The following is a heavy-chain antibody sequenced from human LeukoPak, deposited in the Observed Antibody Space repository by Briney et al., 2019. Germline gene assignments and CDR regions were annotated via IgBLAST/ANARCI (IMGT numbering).Heavy chain of an antibody. D-gene: IGHD1-26*01. CDR1: GFTFSTYT. CDR2: ISSSSYYI. Sequence: GGSLRLSCTASGFTFSTYTMNWVRQAPGKGLEWVSSISSSSYYIYYADSVKGRFTISGDNAKNSLFLQMNSLRAEDTAVYYCGAAYSGSSPFDYWGQGTLVTVSS. V-gene: IGHV3-21*01. CDR3: GAAYSGSSPFDY. J-gene: IGHJ4*02.